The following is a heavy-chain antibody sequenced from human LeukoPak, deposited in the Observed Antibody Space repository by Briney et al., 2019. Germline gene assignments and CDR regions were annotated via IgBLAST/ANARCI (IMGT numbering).Heavy chain of an antibody. CDR3: ARHGGYGYFDY. Sequence: PSETLSLTCAVSVYSISSGYYWGWIRQPPGKGLEWIGSIYHSGSTYYNPSLKSRVTISVDTSKNQFSLKLSSVTAADTAVYYCARHGGYGYFDYWGQGTLVTVSS. V-gene: IGHV4-38-2*01. D-gene: IGHD1-26*01. CDR1: VYSISSGYY. CDR2: IYHSGST. J-gene: IGHJ4*02.